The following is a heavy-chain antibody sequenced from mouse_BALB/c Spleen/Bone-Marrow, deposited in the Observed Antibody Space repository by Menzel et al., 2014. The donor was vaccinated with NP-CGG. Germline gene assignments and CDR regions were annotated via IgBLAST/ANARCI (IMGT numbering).Heavy chain of an antibody. V-gene: IGHV1S132*01. CDR2: IFPGTGTT. Sequence: QVQLKESGAELVKPGASVKLSCKTSGYTFTSYWIQWVKQRPGQGLGWIGEIFPGTGTTYYNEKFKGKATLTIVTSSSTAYMQLSSLTSEDSAVYFCASRDSSGYVPDYWGQGTTLTVSS. J-gene: IGHJ2*01. CDR1: GYTFTSYW. D-gene: IGHD3-2*01. CDR3: ASRDSSGYVPDY.